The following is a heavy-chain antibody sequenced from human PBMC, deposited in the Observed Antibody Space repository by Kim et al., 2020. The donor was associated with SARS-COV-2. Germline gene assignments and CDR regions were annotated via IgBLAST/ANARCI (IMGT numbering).Heavy chain of an antibody. V-gene: IGHV3-53*01. CDR3: ARGPSGATGLYFEY. Sequence: GGSLRLSCAASGFIVSSYYLTWVRQAPRKGLEWVSSVYSAGNTYYADSVKGRFTISRDNSRSTVYLQMNGLRGEDTAVYYCARGPSGATGLYFEYWGQGTLVTVSS. D-gene: IGHD1-26*01. J-gene: IGHJ4*02. CDR1: GFIVSSYY. CDR2: VYSAGNT.